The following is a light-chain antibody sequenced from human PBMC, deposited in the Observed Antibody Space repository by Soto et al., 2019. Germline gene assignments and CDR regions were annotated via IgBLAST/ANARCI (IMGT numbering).Light chain of an antibody. CDR1: SSDVGGYYL. V-gene: IGLV2-23*02. CDR2: DVT. Sequence: QSVLTQPASVSGSPGQSITISCTGVSSDVGGYYLVSWYQHHSGKAPKLMIYDVTKRPSGVPDRFSASKSGNTASLTISGLQAEDEADYYCCSYGGYFWVFGGGTKLTVL. J-gene: IGLJ3*02. CDR3: CSYGGYFWV.